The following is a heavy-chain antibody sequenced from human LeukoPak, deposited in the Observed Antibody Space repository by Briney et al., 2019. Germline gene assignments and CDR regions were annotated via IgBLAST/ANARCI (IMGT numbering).Heavy chain of an antibody. CDR2: IYYSGST. D-gene: IGHD3-9*01. CDR1: GGSISSYY. Sequence: SETLSLTCTVSGGSISSYYWSWIRQPPGKGLEWIGYIYYSGSTNYNPSLKSRVTISVDTSKNQFSLKLSSVTAADTAVYYCARHGRGHYDILTGYGFGAFDILGQGTMVTVSS. CDR3: ARHGRGHYDILTGYGFGAFDI. V-gene: IGHV4-59*08. J-gene: IGHJ3*02.